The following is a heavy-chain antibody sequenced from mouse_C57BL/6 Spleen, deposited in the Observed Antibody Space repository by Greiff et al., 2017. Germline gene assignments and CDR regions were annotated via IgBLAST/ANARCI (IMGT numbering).Heavy chain of an antibody. D-gene: IGHD4-1*01. CDR1: GFNIKDDY. Sequence: VQLKESGAELVRPGASVKLSCTASGFNIKDDYMHWVKQRPEQGLEWIGWIDPENGDTEYASKFQGKATITADTSSNTAYLQLSSLTSEDTAVYYCTTWGLGRVDYWGQGTTLTVSS. CDR3: TTWGLGRVDY. V-gene: IGHV14-4*01. J-gene: IGHJ2*01. CDR2: IDPENGDT.